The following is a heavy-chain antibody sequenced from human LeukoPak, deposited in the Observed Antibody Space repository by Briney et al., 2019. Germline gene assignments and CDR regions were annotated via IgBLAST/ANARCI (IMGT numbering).Heavy chain of an antibody. CDR3: ARGDTVMAYYFDL. CDR1: GFTVSTNC. Sequence: PGGSLRLSCPASGFTVSTNCMTWVRQAPGKGLEWVSPIYSGGTTYYSDSVMGRFTISKHNSRNTLYLQMNSLRAEDTAVYYCARGDTVMAYYFDLWGQGTLVTVSS. CDR2: IYSGGTT. J-gene: IGHJ4*02. V-gene: IGHV3-53*04. D-gene: IGHD5-18*01.